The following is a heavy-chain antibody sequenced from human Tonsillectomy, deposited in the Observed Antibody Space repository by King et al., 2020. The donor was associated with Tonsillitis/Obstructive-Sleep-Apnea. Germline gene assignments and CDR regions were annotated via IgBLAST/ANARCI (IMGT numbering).Heavy chain of an antibody. D-gene: IGHD2-15*01. V-gene: IGHV3-7*04. CDR2: INHDGSEE. J-gene: IGHJ5*02. Sequence: VKLVESGGGLVQPGDSLRLSCAASGFTFSDYWMSWVRQAPGKGLEWVANINHDGSEEYYVDSVKGRFTISRDNAENTVYLQINSLRREDTAVYFCARNRRPTQPGGWFDHWGQGTLVTVSS. CDR3: ARNRRPTQPGGWFDH. CDR1: GFTFSDYW.